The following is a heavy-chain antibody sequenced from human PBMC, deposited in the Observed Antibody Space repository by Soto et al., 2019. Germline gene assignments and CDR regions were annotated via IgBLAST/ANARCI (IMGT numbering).Heavy chain of an antibody. D-gene: IGHD5-18*01. J-gene: IGHJ4*02. CDR3: AREPRGYSYDVFDY. CDR1: GGSISSGDYY. CDR2: IYYSGST. Sequence: QVQLQESGPGLVKPSQTLSLTCTVSGGSISSGDYYWSWIRQPPGKGLEWIGYIYYSGSTYYNPSLKSRVTISVDTSKNQFSLKLGSVTATDADVYYCAREPRGYSYDVFDYWGQGTLFTVSS. V-gene: IGHV4-30-4*01.